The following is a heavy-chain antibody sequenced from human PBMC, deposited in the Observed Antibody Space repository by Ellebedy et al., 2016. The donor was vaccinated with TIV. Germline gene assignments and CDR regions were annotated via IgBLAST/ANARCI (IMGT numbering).Heavy chain of an antibody. Sequence: GESLKISCAASGFTFNDYWMAWVRQAPGKGLEWVANIREDGGDRYYVESVKGRFTISRDNAKNSLYLQMNTLRAEDTAVYYCARVPLDGAVAGTVEVAFDYWGQGTLVTVSS. D-gene: IGHD6-19*01. CDR1: GFTFNDYW. CDR3: ARVPLDGAVAGTVEVAFDY. J-gene: IGHJ4*02. CDR2: IREDGGDR. V-gene: IGHV3-7*03.